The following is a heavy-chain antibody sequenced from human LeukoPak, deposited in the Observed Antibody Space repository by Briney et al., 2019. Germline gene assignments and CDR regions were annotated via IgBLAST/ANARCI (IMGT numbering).Heavy chain of an antibody. CDR2: ISGSGGST. CDR1: GFTFSSYA. D-gene: IGHD4-17*01. J-gene: IGHJ3*02. Sequence: GGSLRLSCAASGFTFSSYAMSWVRQAPGKGLEWVSAISGSGGSTYYADSVKGRFTISRDNSKNTLYLQMNSLRAEDTAVYYCARDLYGDQGAFDIWGQGTMVTVSS. CDR3: ARDLYGDQGAFDI. V-gene: IGHV3-23*01.